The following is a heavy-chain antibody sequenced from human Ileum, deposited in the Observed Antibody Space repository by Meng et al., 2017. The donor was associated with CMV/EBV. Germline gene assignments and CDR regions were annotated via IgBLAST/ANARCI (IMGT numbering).Heavy chain of an antibody. V-gene: IGHV4-34*02. CDR2: INHGGSS. Sequence: QQEQGGAGLLKPSETLSLMCAVYGGPFSEDHWSWIRQPPGKGLEWIGEINHGGSSNYNPSLKSRVTISVDRSRNQVSLKLTSVTAADTAVYYCARASPQRRFLSYWGQGTLVTVSS. J-gene: IGHJ4*02. CDR1: GGPFSEDH. D-gene: IGHD3-3*01. CDR3: ARASPQRRFLSY.